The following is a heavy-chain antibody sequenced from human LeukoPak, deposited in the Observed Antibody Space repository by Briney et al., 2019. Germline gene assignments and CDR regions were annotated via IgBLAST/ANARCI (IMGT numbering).Heavy chain of an antibody. CDR1: GFTFSSYS. J-gene: IGHJ4*02. Sequence: PGRCLRPSRAPSGFTFSSYSTNSVRQAPGEGLEWGSSISISSSYTYYTDSVKGRFPISRDNAKNSLYLQINSLRGEDTAVYYCERDDYGGTNFDYWGQGTLVTVSS. D-gene: IGHD4-23*01. CDR3: ERDDYGGTNFDY. V-gene: IGHV3-21*01. CDR2: ISISSSYT.